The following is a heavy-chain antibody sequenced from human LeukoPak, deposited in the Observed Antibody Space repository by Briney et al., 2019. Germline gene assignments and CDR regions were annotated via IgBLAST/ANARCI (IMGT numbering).Heavy chain of an antibody. J-gene: IGHJ4*02. CDR3: AISYDDYGDYGIDY. CDR1: GGSISSYY. CDR2: IYTSGST. D-gene: IGHD4-17*01. Sequence: SETLSLTCTVSGGSISSYYWSWIRQPPGKGLEWIGYIYTSGSTNYNPSLKSRVTISVDTSKNQFSLKLSSVTAADTAVYYCAISYDDYGDYGIDYWGQGTLVTVFS. V-gene: IGHV4-4*09.